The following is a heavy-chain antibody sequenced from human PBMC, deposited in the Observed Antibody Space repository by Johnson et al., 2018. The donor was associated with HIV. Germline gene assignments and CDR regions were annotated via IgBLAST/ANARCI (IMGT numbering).Heavy chain of an antibody. V-gene: IGHV3-20*04. Sequence: VQLVESGGGVVRPGGSLRLSCAASGFTFDDYDMSWVRQAPGKGLEWVSGINWNGGSTTYADSMKGRFTIARDNAKDSLYLQMNSLRAEDTALYYCARGVQQFGAPGAFEIWGQGTVVTVSS. CDR1: GFTFDDYD. J-gene: IGHJ3*02. D-gene: IGHD3-16*01. CDR2: INWNGGST. CDR3: ARGVQQFGAPGAFEI.